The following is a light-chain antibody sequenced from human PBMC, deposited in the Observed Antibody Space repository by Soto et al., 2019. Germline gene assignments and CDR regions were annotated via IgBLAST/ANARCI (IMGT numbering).Light chain of an antibody. CDR1: SSDVGSYNR. Sequence: QSVLTQPPSVSGSPGQSVTISCTGTSSDVGSYNRVSWYQQPPGTAPNLMIYEVSNRPSGVPDRFSGSKSGNTASLTSSGLQAEDEADYYCSSYTSTSTDVFGTGTKLTVL. V-gene: IGLV2-18*02. CDR3: SSYTSTSTDV. J-gene: IGLJ1*01. CDR2: EVS.